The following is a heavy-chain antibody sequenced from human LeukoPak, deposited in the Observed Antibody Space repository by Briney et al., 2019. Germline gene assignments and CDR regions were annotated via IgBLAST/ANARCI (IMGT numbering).Heavy chain of an antibody. V-gene: IGHV4-61*02. D-gene: IGHD6-19*01. CDR3: ARSIAVAGTGLDP. CDR1: GGSISSGSYY. Sequence: SETLSLTCTVSGGSISSGSYYWSWIRQPAGKGLEWIGRIYTSGSTNYNPSLKSRVTISVDTSKNQFSLKLSSVTAADTAVYYCARSIAVAGTGLDPWGQGTLVTVSS. J-gene: IGHJ5*02. CDR2: IYTSGST.